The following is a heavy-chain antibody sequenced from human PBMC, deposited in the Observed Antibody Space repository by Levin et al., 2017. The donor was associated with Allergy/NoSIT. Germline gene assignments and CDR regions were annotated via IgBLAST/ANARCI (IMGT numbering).Heavy chain of an antibody. J-gene: IGHJ4*02. D-gene: IGHD1-14*01. CDR2: ISGNGDDK. V-gene: IGHV3-23*01. Sequence: LAGGSLRLSCAASGFTFKNYAMTWVRQIPGAGLEWVSGISGNGDDKYYRDSVKGRFTISRDNIRNTVDLQINSLRGEDTAVYYCSKGIHVGPGTPGDHWGQGITVIVSS. CDR3: SKGIHVGPGTPGDH. CDR1: GFTFKNYA.